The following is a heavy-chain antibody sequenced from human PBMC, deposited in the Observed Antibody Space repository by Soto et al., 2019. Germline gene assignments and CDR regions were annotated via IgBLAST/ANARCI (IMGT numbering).Heavy chain of an antibody. J-gene: IGHJ4*02. CDR2: ISVGGDNI. Sequence: PGGSLRLSCAASGFTFSTHSMHWVRHVPGKGLEWVASISVGGDNIYYGASVQGRFTISRDNSKRSVFLDLNSLRVEDTAVYYCARDLGLLQSLFDYWGQGTLVTVSS. V-gene: IGHV3-21*01. CDR1: GFTFSTHS. CDR3: ARDLGLLQSLFDY. D-gene: IGHD1-1*01.